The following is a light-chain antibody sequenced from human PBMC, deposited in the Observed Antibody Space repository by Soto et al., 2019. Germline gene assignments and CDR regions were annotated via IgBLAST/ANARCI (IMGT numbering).Light chain of an antibody. J-gene: IGKJ1*01. V-gene: IGKV1-39*01. Sequence: DIQMTQSPSSLYASVGDRITNTCLASQSISSYLNCYQHKPGKAPTLLICAASSLQSGVPSRLSGSGSGKDFTLTISSLQPEDFATYYCHQSYSTPKTFGQGPKVDIK. CDR3: HQSYSTPKT. CDR2: AAS. CDR1: QSISSY.